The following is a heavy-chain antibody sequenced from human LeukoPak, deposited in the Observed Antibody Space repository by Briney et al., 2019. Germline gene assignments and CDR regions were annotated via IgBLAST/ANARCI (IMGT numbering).Heavy chain of an antibody. CDR3: ARDRGYYGSGSYYYDY. Sequence: SETLSLTCTVSGGSISSYYWSWIRQPPGKGLEWIGYIYYSGSTNYNPSLKSRVTLSVDTSKNQFSLKLSSVTAADTAVYYCARDRGYYGSGSYYYDYWGQGTLVTVSS. J-gene: IGHJ4*02. CDR1: GGSISSYY. D-gene: IGHD3-10*01. CDR2: IYYSGST. V-gene: IGHV4-59*01.